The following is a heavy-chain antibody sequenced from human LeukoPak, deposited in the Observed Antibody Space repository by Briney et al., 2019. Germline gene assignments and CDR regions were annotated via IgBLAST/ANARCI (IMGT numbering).Heavy chain of an antibody. CDR2: ISYDGSNK. CDR3: ARGPERTGVGTRYYYDMDV. V-gene: IGHV3-30-3*01. CDR1: GFTFSSYA. D-gene: IGHD2-8*01. Sequence: PGRSLRLSCAASGFTFSSYAMHWVRQAPGKGLEWVAVISYDGSNKYYADSVKDRFTISRDNSKNTLYLQMNSLRAEDTAVYYCARGPERTGVGTRYYYDMDVWGQGTTVTVSS. J-gene: IGHJ6*02.